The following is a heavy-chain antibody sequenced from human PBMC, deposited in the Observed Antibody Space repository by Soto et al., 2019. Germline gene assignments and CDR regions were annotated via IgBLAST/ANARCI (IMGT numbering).Heavy chain of an antibody. D-gene: IGHD1-26*01. Sequence: QVQLQESGPGLVKPSETLSLTCTVSGGSISNYYWNWIRQPPGKGLEWIGYMYYSGSSTYNPSLTSRVTLSVDTSKNQFSLKLTSVTAADTAVYYCARVMRSYNAFDIWGQGTMVTVSS. V-gene: IGHV4-59*01. J-gene: IGHJ3*02. CDR1: GGSISNYY. CDR3: ARVMRSYNAFDI. CDR2: MYYSGSS.